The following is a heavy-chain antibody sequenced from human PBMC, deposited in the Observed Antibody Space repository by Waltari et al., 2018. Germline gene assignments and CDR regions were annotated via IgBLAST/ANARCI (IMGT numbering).Heavy chain of an antibody. CDR2: LYTSGSA. Sequence: QVQLQESGPGLVKPSQTLFLTCTVSGGSISSGSFYWSWLRQPAGKGLEWIGRLYTSGSANYNPSLKSRVIISVDTSKNQFSLNLTSVTAADTAVYYCARTVYSSSNYHYYMDVWGKGTTVTVSS. CDR3: ARTVYSSSNYHYYMDV. D-gene: IGHD6-6*01. CDR1: GGSISSGSFY. V-gene: IGHV4-61*02. J-gene: IGHJ6*03.